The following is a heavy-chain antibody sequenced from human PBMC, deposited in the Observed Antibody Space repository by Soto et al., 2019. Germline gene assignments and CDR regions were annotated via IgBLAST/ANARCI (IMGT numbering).Heavy chain of an antibody. CDR2: IDNGGST. V-gene: IGHV4-59*02. D-gene: IGHD6-19*01. J-gene: IGHJ4*02. CDR1: GDFVSSYY. CDR3: TRGVGWLVDY. Sequence: QVQLQESGPGLVKPSETLSLTCTVSGDFVSSYYWSWFRQPPGKGLEWIGYIDNGGSTKYNPSPNTRVTISRGTSKNQFALMLTSVTAADTAVYYYTRGVGWLVDYWGQGALVTVSS.